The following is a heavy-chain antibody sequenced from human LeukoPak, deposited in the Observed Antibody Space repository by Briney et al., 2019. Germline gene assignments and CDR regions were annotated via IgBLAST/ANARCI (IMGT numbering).Heavy chain of an antibody. Sequence: SETLSLTCTVSGCSVSSGSYYWSWIRQPPGKGLEWIGYIYYSGSTNYNPSLKSRVTISVDTSKNQFSLKLSSVTAADTAVYYCARDQDGMDVWGKGTTVTVSS. CDR2: IYYSGST. V-gene: IGHV4-61*01. CDR3: ARDQDGMDV. J-gene: IGHJ6*04. CDR1: GCSVSSGSYY.